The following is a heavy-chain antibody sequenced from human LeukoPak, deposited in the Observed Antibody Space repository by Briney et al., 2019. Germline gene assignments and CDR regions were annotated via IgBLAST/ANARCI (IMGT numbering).Heavy chain of an antibody. Sequence: GGSLRLSCAASGFTVSSNYMNWVREAPGKGLEWVSVIYSGGSTYYADSVKGRFTISRHNPKNTLYLQMNSLSPEDTAVYYCARASYYYDDSGYYYDYWGQGTLVTVSS. J-gene: IGHJ4*02. CDR1: GFTVSSNY. CDR2: IYSGGST. V-gene: IGHV3-53*04. CDR3: ARASYYYDDSGYYYDY. D-gene: IGHD3-22*01.